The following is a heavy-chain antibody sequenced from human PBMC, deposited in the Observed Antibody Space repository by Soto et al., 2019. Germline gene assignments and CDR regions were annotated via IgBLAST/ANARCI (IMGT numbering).Heavy chain of an antibody. Sequence: GGSLRLSCAASGFAFRNYAMHWVRQAPGEGLEWVSSISTSIEATYYAYSVKGRFTISRDDSKNTLYLQMNSLRAEDSAVYYCAAAYVRQNSLNGYYYSYGMDVWGPGTTVPVSS. CDR1: GFAFRNYA. CDR2: ISTSIEAT. CDR3: AAAYVRQNSLNGYYYSYGMDV. J-gene: IGHJ6*02. V-gene: IGHV3-23*01. D-gene: IGHD2-15*01.